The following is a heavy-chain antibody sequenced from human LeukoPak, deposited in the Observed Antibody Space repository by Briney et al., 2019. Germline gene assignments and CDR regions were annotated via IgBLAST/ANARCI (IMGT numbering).Heavy chain of an antibody. CDR3: ARDGGPFDD. Sequence: GGSLRLSCAASGFTFRSYWMSWVRQAPGKGLEWVANIKQDGSEKYYVDSVKGRFTISRDNAKKSPYLQMNSLRAEDTAVYYCARDGGPFDDWGQGSLVIVSS. V-gene: IGHV3-7*03. J-gene: IGHJ4*02. CDR1: GFTFRSYW. CDR2: IKQDGSEK. D-gene: IGHD2-15*01.